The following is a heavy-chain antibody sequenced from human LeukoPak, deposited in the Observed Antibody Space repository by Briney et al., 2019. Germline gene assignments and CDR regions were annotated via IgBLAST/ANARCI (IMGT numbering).Heavy chain of an antibody. CDR3: ARAGGYVRRTNTFDY. V-gene: IGHV1-2*02. J-gene: IGHJ4*02. CDR2: INPNSGGT. Sequence: ASVKVSCKASGYTFTGYYTHWVRQAPGQGLEWMGWINPNSGGTNYAQKFQGRVTMTRDTSISTAYMELSRLRSDDTAVYYCARAGGYVRRTNTFDYWGQGTLVTVSS. CDR1: GYTFTGYY. D-gene: IGHD5-18*01.